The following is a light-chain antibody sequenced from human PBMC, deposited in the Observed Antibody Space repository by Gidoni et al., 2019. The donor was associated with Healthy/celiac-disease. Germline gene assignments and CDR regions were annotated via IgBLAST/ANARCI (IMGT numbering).Light chain of an antibody. J-gene: IGKJ1*01. CDR3: QQYYSTPQT. CDR2: WAS. Sequence: DIVMTQSPDSLAVSLGERATINCKSSQSFLYSSNNKNYLAWYQQKPGQPPKLLIYWASTRESGVPDRFSGSGSGTDFTLTISSLQAEDVAVYYCQQYYSTPQTFGQGTKVEI. V-gene: IGKV4-1*01. CDR1: QSFLYSSNNKNY.